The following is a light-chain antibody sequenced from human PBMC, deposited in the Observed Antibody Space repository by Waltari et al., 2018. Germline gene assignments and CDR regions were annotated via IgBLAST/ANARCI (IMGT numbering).Light chain of an antibody. CDR3: AAWDDSLNVWL. V-gene: IGLV1-44*01. CDR2: NYS. J-gene: IGLJ3*02. CDR1: NSNIGTNT. Sequence: QSVLTQPPSASGTPGQRVTISCSGSNSNIGTNTVSWYQQLPGTAPKLLIFNYSARPPGVPDRFSGSKSGTSSSLAIGGLQGEDEADYYCAAWDDSLNVWLFGGGTKLTVL.